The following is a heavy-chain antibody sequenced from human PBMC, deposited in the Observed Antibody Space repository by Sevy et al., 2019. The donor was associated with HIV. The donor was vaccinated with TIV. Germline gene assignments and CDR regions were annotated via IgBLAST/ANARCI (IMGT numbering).Heavy chain of an antibody. CDR2: FDPEDGET. Sequence: ASVKVSCKVSGYTLTELSMHWVRQAPGKGLEWMGGFDPEDGETIYSQKFQGRVTMTEDTSTDTAYMELSSLRSEDTAVYYCATFGYRYCSSTSCYGYGMDVWGQGTTVTASS. CDR3: ATFGYRYCSSTSCYGYGMDV. J-gene: IGHJ6*02. V-gene: IGHV1-24*01. CDR1: GYTLTELS. D-gene: IGHD2-2*01.